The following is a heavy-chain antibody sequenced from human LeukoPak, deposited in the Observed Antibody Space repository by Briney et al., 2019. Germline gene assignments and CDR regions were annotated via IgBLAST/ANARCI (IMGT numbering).Heavy chain of an antibody. CDR3: ARDIDYYDSSGYYLGAFDI. V-gene: IGHV4-59*01. J-gene: IGHJ3*02. CDR1: GGSISSYY. CDR2: IYYSGST. D-gene: IGHD3-22*01. Sequence: SETLSLTCTVSGGSISSYYWSWLRQPPGKGLEWIGYIYYSGSTNYNPSLKSRVTISVDTSKNQFSLKLSSVTAADTAVYYCARDIDYYDSSGYYLGAFDIWGQGTMVTVSS.